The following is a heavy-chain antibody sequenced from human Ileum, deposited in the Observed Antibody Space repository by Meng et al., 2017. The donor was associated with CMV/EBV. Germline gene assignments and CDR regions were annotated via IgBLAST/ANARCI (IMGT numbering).Heavy chain of an antibody. CDR3: VRGNWVSDF. V-gene: IGHV4-34*01. J-gene: IGHJ4*02. CDR2: INYRGSI. CDR1: ADSFTGYH. D-gene: IGHD7-27*01. Sequence: QGRLQQWGAEVLTPSEPLSLTHTVSADSFTGYHWTWIRQPPGKGPEWIGEINYRGSIHYNPSLESRVTISLDMSTNQLSLKLNSVTAADTAVYYCVRGNWVSDFWGQGTLVTVSS.